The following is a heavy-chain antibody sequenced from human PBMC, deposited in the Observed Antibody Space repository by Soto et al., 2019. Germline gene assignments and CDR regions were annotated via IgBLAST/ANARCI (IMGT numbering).Heavy chain of an antibody. CDR2: INSDGSST. J-gene: IGHJ1*01. CDR1: GFTFSSYW. D-gene: IGHD3-22*01. V-gene: IGHV3-74*01. CDR3: ASNPVDYYDSSGYYFQH. Sequence: GESLKISCAASGFTFSSYWMHWVRQAPGKGLVWVSRINSDGSSTSYADSVKGRFTISRDNAKNTLYLQMNSLRAEDTAVYYCASNPVDYYDSSGYYFQHWGQGTLVTVSS.